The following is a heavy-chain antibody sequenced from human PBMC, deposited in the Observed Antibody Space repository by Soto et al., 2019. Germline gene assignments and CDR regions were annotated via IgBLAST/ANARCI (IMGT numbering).Heavy chain of an antibody. CDR1: EFTVSSSY. CDR3: ARAPPYCSSTSCPGTFDI. J-gene: IGHJ3*02. V-gene: IGHV3-53*01. D-gene: IGHD2-2*01. Sequence: VGSLRLSCAASEFTVSSSYMTWVRQAPGEGLEWVSVIYSGGSTYYADSVRGRFTISRDNSKNTMYLQMNSLRAEDTAVYYCARAPPYCSSTSCPGTFDIWGQGTMVTVSS. CDR2: IYSGGST.